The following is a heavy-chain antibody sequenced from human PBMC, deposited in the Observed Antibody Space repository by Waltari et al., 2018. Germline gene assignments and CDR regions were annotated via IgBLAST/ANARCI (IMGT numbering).Heavy chain of an antibody. D-gene: IGHD3-10*01. J-gene: IGHJ6*02. V-gene: IGHV4-39*01. CDR2: IYYSGNT. Sequence: QLQLQESGPGLVKPSETLSLTCTVSGGSISSSSYYWGWIRQPPGKGLEWIGSIYYSGNTYYNPSLKSRVTISVDTSKNQFSLKLSSVTAADTAVYYCARALWFGELGYYYYGMDVWGQGTTVTVSS. CDR3: ARALWFGELGYYYYGMDV. CDR1: GGSISSSSYY.